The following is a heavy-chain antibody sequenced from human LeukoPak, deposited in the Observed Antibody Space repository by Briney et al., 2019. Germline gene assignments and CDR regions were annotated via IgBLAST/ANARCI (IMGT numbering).Heavy chain of an antibody. CDR3: ARDNYYSLDV. J-gene: IGHJ6*02. Sequence: GGSLRLSCAASGFTVSSNYMNWVRQAPGKGLVWVSLINGDGSSSNYADSVKGRFTISRDNAKNTVYLQMDSLRADDTAVYYCARDNYYSLDVWGQGTTVTVSS. CDR2: INGDGSSS. V-gene: IGHV3-74*01. CDR1: GFTVSSNY.